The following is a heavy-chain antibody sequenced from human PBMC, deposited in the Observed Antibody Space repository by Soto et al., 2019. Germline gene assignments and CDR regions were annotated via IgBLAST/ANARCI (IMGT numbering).Heavy chain of an antibody. D-gene: IGHD3-22*01. CDR2: ISGSGART. CDR3: ARGQDYYDSTGYSYFDY. Sequence: PGGSLRLSCAASGFTFSKYPMTWVRQAPGKGLEWVSVISGSGARTNYADSVKGRFTISRDNSKNTLYLQVSGLRAEDTAIYFCARGQDYYDSTGYSYFDYWGQGTPVTVSS. V-gene: IGHV3-23*01. J-gene: IGHJ4*02. CDR1: GFTFSKYP.